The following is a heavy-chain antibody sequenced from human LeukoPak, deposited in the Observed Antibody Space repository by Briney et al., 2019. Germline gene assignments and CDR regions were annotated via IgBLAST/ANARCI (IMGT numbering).Heavy chain of an antibody. CDR3: ARVQYQLLSSSDGDFDI. J-gene: IGHJ3*02. Sequence: PSASVKVPCKASGYTFTSYGISWVRQAPGQGLEWMGWISAYNGNTNYAQKLQGRVTMTTDTSTSTAYMELWSLRSDDTAVYYCARVQYQLLSSSDGDFDIWGQGTMVTVSS. D-gene: IGHD2-2*01. CDR2: ISAYNGNT. CDR1: GYTFTSYG. V-gene: IGHV1-18*04.